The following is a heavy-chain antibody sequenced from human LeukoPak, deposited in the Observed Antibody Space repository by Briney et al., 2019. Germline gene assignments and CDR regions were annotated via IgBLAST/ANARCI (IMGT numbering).Heavy chain of an antibody. J-gene: IGHJ4*02. Sequence: GRSLRLSCAASGFTFSAYGMHWVRQAPGKGLEWVAVISYDGSNKYYADSVKGRFTISRDNSKNTLYLQMNSLRAEDTAVYYCARDREIVGASVLFDYWGRGTLVTVSS. V-gene: IGHV3-30*03. D-gene: IGHD1-26*01. CDR1: GFTFSAYG. CDR3: ARDREIVGASVLFDY. CDR2: ISYDGSNK.